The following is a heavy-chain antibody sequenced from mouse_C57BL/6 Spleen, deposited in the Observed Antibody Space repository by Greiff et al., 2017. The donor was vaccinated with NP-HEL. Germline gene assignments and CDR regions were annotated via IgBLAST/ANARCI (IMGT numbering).Heavy chain of an antibody. Sequence: EVQLQESGPGLVKPSQSLSLTCSVTGYSITSGYYWNWIRQFPGNKLEWMGYISYDGSNNYNPSLKNRISITRDTSKNQFFLKLNSVTTEDTATYYCARDRCYGSGTDWYFDVWGTGTTVTVSS. CDR2: ISYDGSN. CDR1: GYSITSGYY. V-gene: IGHV3-6*01. D-gene: IGHD1-1*01. J-gene: IGHJ1*03. CDR3: ARDRCYGSGTDWYFDV.